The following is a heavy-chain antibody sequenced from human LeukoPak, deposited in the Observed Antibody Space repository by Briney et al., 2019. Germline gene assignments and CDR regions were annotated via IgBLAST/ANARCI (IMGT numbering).Heavy chain of an antibody. V-gene: IGHV3-20*04. CDR3: ARVSRATYYIDY. CDR1: GFTFSSYW. CDR2: INWNGLSR. J-gene: IGHJ4*02. Sequence: GGSLRLSCAASGFTFSSYWMHWVRQTPGKGLEWVSGINWNGLSRGYADSVKGRFTISRDNAKNSLFLQMNSLRAEDTALYYCARVSRATYYIDYWGQGNLVTVSS.